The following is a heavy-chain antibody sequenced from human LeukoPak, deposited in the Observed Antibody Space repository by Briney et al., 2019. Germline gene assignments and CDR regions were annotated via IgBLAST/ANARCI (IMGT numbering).Heavy chain of an antibody. D-gene: IGHD6-6*01. V-gene: IGHV1-69*04. CDR1: GGTFSSYG. CDR2: IIPILGIA. Sequence: SVKVSCKAAGGTFSSYGISWVRQAPGQGLEWMGRIIPILGIANYAQKFQGRVTITADKSTSTAYMELSSLRSEDTAVYYCARVSIAARTGPYYYYGMDVWGQGTTVTVSS. J-gene: IGHJ6*02. CDR3: ARVSIAARTGPYYYYGMDV.